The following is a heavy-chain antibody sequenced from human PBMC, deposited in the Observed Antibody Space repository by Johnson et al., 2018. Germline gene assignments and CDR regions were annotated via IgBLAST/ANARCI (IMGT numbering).Heavy chain of an antibody. CDR2: ISWNSGSI. CDR3: AKDSIGPLDASVGGYFDS. J-gene: IGHJ4*02. V-gene: IGHV3-9*01. Sequence: VQSGRSLRLSCAASEFTFDDYAMHWVRQVPGKGLQWVSGISWNSGSIGYADFVKGRLTISRDNAKKSLYLQMTSLRAEGTAFYYCAKDSIGPLDASVGGYFDSWGQGTLVTVSS. CDR1: EFTFDDYA. D-gene: IGHD3-10*01.